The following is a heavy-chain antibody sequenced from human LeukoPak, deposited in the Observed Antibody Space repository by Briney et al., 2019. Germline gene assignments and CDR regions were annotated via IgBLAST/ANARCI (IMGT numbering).Heavy chain of an antibody. J-gene: IGHJ6*01. CDR2: IHASGTT. V-gene: IGHV4-61*09. D-gene: IGHD1-26*01. CDR3: AVASKRSGISLNNIRTV. CDR1: GASISSGSYDY. Sequence: SQTLSLTCTVSGASISSGSYDYWSWVRQPAGKGLEWIGQIHASGTTYYNPSLKSRIVISLDTSKNYFSLRLTSVTAAHTALFFCAVASKRSGISLNNIRTVGGKATSLTLSS.